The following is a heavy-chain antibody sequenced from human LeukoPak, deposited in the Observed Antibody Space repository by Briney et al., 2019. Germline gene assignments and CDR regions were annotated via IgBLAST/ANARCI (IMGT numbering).Heavy chain of an antibody. Sequence: SETLSLTCTVSGASISSYYWNWIRQPPGKGLEWIAYMHYSGSTNYNPSLKSRVTISVDTSKHQLSLKLNSVTSADTAVYYCARDTRYYDNSGYYYFDYWGRGTLVTVSS. CDR1: GASISSYY. D-gene: IGHD3-22*01. CDR3: ARDTRYYDNSGYYYFDY. CDR2: MHYSGST. J-gene: IGHJ4*02. V-gene: IGHV4-59*01.